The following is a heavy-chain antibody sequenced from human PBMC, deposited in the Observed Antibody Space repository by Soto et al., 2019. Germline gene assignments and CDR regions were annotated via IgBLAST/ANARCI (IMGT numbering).Heavy chain of an antibody. CDR1: GYTFTAYL. V-gene: IGHV1-3*01. CDR3: ARDRVAVRWFDP. CDR2: INAGNGYK. Sequence: ASVKVSCKASGYTFTAYLIHWVRQAPGQGLEWMGWINAGNGYKEYAQKFQGRINITRNISATTAYLEVTGLTPEDTAIYYCARDRVAVRWFDPWGQGSLVTVSS. D-gene: IGHD6-19*01. J-gene: IGHJ5*02.